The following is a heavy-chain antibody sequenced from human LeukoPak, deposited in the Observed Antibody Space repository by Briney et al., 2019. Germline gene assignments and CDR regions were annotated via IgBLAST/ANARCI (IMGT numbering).Heavy chain of an antibody. V-gene: IGHV4-34*01. Sequence: SETLSLTCAVYGGSFSSYYWSWIRQPPGKGLEWIGEINHSGSTNYNPSLKSRVTISVDTSKNQFSLKLSSVTAADTAVYYCARGVPDIVVVPAAPGGTVTTSYFDYWGQGTLVTVSS. D-gene: IGHD2-2*01. CDR3: ARGVPDIVVVPAAPGGTVTTSYFDY. CDR1: GGSFSSYY. CDR2: INHSGST. J-gene: IGHJ4*02.